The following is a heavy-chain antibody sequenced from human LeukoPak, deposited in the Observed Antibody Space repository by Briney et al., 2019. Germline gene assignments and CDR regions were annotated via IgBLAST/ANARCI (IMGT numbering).Heavy chain of an antibody. CDR1: GFTFKNYA. CDR3: ARALASFRGNDY. V-gene: IGHV3-23*01. J-gene: IGHJ4*02. D-gene: IGHD1-1*01. CDR2: LSTSGDLT. Sequence: PGGSLRLSCAASGFTFKNYAMRWVRQAPGKGLEWVSSLSTSGDLTYYAASVKGRFTISRDNSKNTLFLQMNSLRVDDTALYYCARALASFRGNDYWGQGTLVTVSS.